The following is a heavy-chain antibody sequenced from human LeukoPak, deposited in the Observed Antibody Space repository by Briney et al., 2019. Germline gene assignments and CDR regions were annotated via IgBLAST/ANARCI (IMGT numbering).Heavy chain of an antibody. V-gene: IGHV4-39*07. CDR3: ARSPDTAMVTRFDY. D-gene: IGHD5-18*01. Sequence: SETLSLTCTVSGGSISSSSYYWGWIRQPPGKGLEWIGSIYYSGSTNYNPSLKSRVTMSVDTSKNQFSLKLSSVTAADTAVYYCARSPDTAMVTRFDYWGQGTLVTVSS. J-gene: IGHJ4*02. CDR1: GGSISSSSYY. CDR2: IYYSGST.